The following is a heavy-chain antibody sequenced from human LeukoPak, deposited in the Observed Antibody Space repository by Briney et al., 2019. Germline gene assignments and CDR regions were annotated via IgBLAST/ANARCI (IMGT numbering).Heavy chain of an antibody. CDR2: IYHSGST. CDR1: GYSISSGFY. Sequence: ASETLSLTCAVSGYSISSGFYWGWIRQPPGKGLEWIGSIYHSGSTYYNPSLKSRVTISLDTSKNQFSLRLRSVTAADTAVYYCARRSEYFQDWGQGTLLTVSS. J-gene: IGHJ1*01. CDR3: ARRSEYFQD. V-gene: IGHV4-38-2*01.